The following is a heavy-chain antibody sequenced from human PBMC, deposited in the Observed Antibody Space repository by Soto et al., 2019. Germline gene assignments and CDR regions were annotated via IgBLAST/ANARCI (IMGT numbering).Heavy chain of an antibody. Sequence: QVQLVQSGGGVVQPGRSLRLSCAASGFTFRSYGMHWVRQAPGKGLEWVAVIWYDGSNKYYADSVKGRFTISRDNSRNTLYLQMDSLSAEDTAVYYCARDRGTYSDRSRFGHFEYWGQGTLVTVSS. CDR2: IWYDGSNK. CDR1: GFTFRSYG. CDR3: ARDRGTYSDRSRFGHFEY. V-gene: IGHV3-33*01. J-gene: IGHJ4*02. D-gene: IGHD1-26*01.